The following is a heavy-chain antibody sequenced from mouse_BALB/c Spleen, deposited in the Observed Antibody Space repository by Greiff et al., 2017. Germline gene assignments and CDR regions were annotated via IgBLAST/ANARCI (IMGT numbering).Heavy chain of an antibody. Sequence: QVQLKESGPGLVAPSQSLSITCTVSGFSLTGYGVNWVRQPPGKGLEWLGMIWGDGSTDYNSALKSRLSISKDNSKSQVFLKMNSLQTDDTARYYCAREGYYGSYFDYWGQGTTLTVSS. J-gene: IGHJ2*01. CDR1: GFSLTGYG. V-gene: IGHV2-6-7*01. D-gene: IGHD1-1*01. CDR2: IWGDGST. CDR3: AREGYYGSYFDY.